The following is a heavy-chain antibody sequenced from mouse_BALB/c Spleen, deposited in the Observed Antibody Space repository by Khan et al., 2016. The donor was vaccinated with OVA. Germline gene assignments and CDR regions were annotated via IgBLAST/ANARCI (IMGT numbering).Heavy chain of an antibody. CDR2: IYPGSGKT. V-gene: IGHV1-63*02. CDR3: ARPYYYGSRYVTKGA. Sequence: QVQLQQSGAELVRPGTSVKMSCKTAGYTFTNYWIGWVKQRPGHGFEWIGDIYPGSGKTNYTEKFKGKATLTADTSSSTAYMHLSSLTSEDAAIXYCARPYYYGSRYVTKGAWGQGTSVTVSS. D-gene: IGHD1-1*01. J-gene: IGHJ4*01. CDR1: GYTFTNYW.